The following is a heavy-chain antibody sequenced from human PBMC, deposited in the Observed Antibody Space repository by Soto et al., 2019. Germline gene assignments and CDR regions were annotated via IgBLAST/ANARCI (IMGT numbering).Heavy chain of an antibody. V-gene: IGHV3-30*18. J-gene: IGHJ6*03. Sequence: QVQLVESGGGVVQPGRSLRLSCAASGFIFSTYGMHWVRQAPGKGLEWVAVISYDGNHKYYTDSVRGRFTISRDDSQNTLHLQMNSLRAEDTAVYYCAKGFGDSTYYYYYMDVWGKGTTVTVSS. CDR2: ISYDGNHK. CDR1: GFIFSTYG. D-gene: IGHD3-16*01. CDR3: AKGFGDSTYYYYYMDV.